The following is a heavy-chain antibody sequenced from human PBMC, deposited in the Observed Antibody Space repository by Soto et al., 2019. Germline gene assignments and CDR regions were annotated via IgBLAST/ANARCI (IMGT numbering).Heavy chain of an antibody. V-gene: IGHV3-20*04. D-gene: IGHD3-10*01. CDR3: ARDSLWFGESVRLHFDY. Sequence: GGSLRLSCAASGFTFDDYGMSWVRQAPGKGLEWVSGINWNGGSTGYADSVKGRFTISRDNAKNSLYLQMNSLRAEDTALYYCARDSLWFGESVRLHFDYWGQGTLVTVSS. CDR1: GFTFDDYG. J-gene: IGHJ4*02. CDR2: INWNGGST.